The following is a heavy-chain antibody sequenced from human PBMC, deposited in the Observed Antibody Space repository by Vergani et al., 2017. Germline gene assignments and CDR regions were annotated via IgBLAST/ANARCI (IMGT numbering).Heavy chain of an antibody. CDR1: GLTFSSYA. J-gene: IGHJ3*02. CDR2: ISYDGSNK. CDR3: ARYGYSSGWYRAFDI. D-gene: IGHD6-19*01. V-gene: IGHV3-30*01. Sequence: VQLVESGGGLVQPGRSLRLSCAASGLTFSSYAVHWVRQAPGKGLEWVAVISYDGSNKKYADAVKGRFTISRDNPKNTLFVQMNSLRAEDTAVYYCARYGYSSGWYRAFDIWGQGTMVTVSS.